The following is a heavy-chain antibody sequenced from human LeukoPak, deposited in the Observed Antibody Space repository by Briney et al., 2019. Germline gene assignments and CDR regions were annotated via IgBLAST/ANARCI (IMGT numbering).Heavy chain of an antibody. CDR2: IYTSGST. J-gene: IGHJ6*03. Sequence: SETLSLTCTVSGGSISSYYWSWIRQPPGKGLEWIGYIYTSGSTNYNPSLKSRVTISVDTSKNQFSLKLSSVTAADTAVYYCARQPGYYYYYMDVWGKGTAVTVSS. CDR1: GGSISSYY. V-gene: IGHV4-4*09. CDR3: ARQPGYYYYYMDV. D-gene: IGHD1-14*01.